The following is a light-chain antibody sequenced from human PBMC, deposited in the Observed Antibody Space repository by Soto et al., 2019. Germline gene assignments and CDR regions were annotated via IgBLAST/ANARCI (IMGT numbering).Light chain of an antibody. J-gene: IGKJ1*01. V-gene: IGKV3-15*01. CDR3: QQYNNWPRT. CDR1: QSVSSN. Sequence: EIVMTQSPATLSVSPGERATLSCRASQSVSSNLAWYQQKPGQAPRLLIYGASTRATGIPARFSGSGSGTEFTLTISSLQYEDFAVYYCQQYNNWPRTFGQAPKVDIK. CDR2: GAS.